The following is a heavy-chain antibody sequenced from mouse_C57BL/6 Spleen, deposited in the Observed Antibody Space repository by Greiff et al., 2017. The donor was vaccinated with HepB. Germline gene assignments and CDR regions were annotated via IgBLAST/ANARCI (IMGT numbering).Heavy chain of an antibody. CDR1: GFSLTSYG. J-gene: IGHJ4*01. CDR2: IWSGGST. D-gene: IGHD1-1*01. Sequence: QVQLQQSGPGLVQPSQSLSITCTVSGFSLTSYGVHWVRQSPGKGLEWLGVIWSGGSTDYNAAFISRLGISKDNSKSQVFFKMNSLQADDTAIYYCARNPLYYCSSSHYAMDYWGQGTSVTVSS. CDR3: ARNPLYYCSSSHYAMDY. V-gene: IGHV2-2*01.